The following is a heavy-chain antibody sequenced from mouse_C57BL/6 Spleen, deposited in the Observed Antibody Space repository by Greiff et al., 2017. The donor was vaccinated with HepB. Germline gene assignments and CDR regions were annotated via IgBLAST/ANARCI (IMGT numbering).Heavy chain of an antibody. Sequence: VQLQQSGPGLVQPSQSLSITCTVSGFSLTSYGVHWVRQSPGKGLEWLGVIWRGGSTDYNAAFMSRLSITKDNSKSQVFFKMNSLQADDTAIYYCAKKEGLYYGNSYAMDYWGQGTSVTVSS. J-gene: IGHJ4*01. CDR2: IWRGGST. V-gene: IGHV2-5*01. D-gene: IGHD2-1*01. CDR3: AKKEGLYYGNSYAMDY. CDR1: GFSLTSYG.